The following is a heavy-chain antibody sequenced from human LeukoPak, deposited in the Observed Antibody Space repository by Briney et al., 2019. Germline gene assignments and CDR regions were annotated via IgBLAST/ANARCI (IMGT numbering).Heavy chain of an antibody. J-gene: IGHJ4*02. CDR1: GFTFSDYY. Sequence: GGSLRLSCAASGFTFSDYYMSWIRQAPGKGLEWVSYISSSGSTIYYADSVKGRFTISRDNAKNSLYQQMNSLRAEDTAVYYCASGVKAAMVKFDYWGQGTLVTVSS. D-gene: IGHD5-18*01. CDR3: ASGVKAAMVKFDY. V-gene: IGHV3-11*01. CDR2: ISSSGSTI.